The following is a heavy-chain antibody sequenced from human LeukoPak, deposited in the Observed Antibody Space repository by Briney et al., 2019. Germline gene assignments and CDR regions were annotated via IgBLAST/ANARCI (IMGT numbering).Heavy chain of an antibody. V-gene: IGHV1-2*02. CDR2: INPNSGGT. CDR3: AREGYSSGWAPFDY. D-gene: IGHD6-19*01. J-gene: IGHJ4*02. CDR1: GYTFTGYY. Sequence: ASVKVSRKASGYTFTGYYMHWVRQAPGQGLEWMGWINPNSGGTNYAQKFQGRVTMTRDTSISTAYMELSRLRSDDTAVYYCAREGYSSGWAPFDYWGQGTLVTVSS.